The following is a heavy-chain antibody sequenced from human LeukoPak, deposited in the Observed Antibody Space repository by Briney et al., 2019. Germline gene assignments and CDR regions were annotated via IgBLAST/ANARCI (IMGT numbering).Heavy chain of an antibody. J-gene: IGHJ4*02. V-gene: IGHV4-34*01. CDR1: GGSISSHY. CDR2: VNLQGST. Sequence: SETLSLTCTVSGGSISSHYWSWIRQPPGKGLEWIGEVNLQGSTNYNPSLMGRVAISVDKSENHVSLQLASVTAADTAVYYCAREGGPYRPLDYSGQGTLVTVSS. CDR3: AREGGPYRPLDY.